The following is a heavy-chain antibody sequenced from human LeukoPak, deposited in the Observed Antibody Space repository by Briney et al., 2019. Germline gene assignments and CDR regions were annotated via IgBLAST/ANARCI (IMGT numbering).Heavy chain of an antibody. CDR3: ARDEGCSSTSCYRGEDYYYYMDV. CDR1: GFTFSDYY. CDR2: ISSSGSTI. J-gene: IGHJ6*03. Sequence: PGGSLRLSCAASGFTFSDYYMSWIRQAPGKGLEWVSYISSSGSTIYYADFVKGRFTISRDNAKNSLYLQMNSLRAEDTAVYYCARDEGCSSTSCYRGEDYYYYMDVWGKGTTVTVSS. D-gene: IGHD2-2*01. V-gene: IGHV3-11*04.